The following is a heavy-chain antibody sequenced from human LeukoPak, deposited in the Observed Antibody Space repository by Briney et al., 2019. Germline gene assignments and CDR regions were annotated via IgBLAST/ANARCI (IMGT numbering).Heavy chain of an antibody. Sequence: GGSLRLSCAASGFTFSSYGMHWVRQAPGKGLEWVAFIRDDGSNKYYADSVKGRFTISRDNSKNTLYLQMNSLRAEDTAVYYCAKRYRCDASYYYYYMHVWGKGTTVTISS. CDR3: AKRYRCDASYYYYYMHV. J-gene: IGHJ6*03. CDR2: IRDDGSNK. CDR1: GFTFSSYG. D-gene: IGHD1-14*01. V-gene: IGHV3-30*02.